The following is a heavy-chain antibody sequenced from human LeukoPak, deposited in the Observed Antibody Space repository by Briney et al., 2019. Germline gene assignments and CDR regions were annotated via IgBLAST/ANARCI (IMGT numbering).Heavy chain of an antibody. CDR1: GFTFSDYW. CDR3: ARDGRFSYGAFDI. V-gene: IGHV3-7*01. J-gene: IGHJ3*02. CDR2: IKQDGSEK. Sequence: GGSLRLSCVASGFTFSDYWMTWVRQAPGKGLECVANIKQDGSEKFYVDSVKGRFTISRDNAKNSLYLQMNSLRAEDAAVYYCARDGRFSYGAFDIWGQGTMVTVSS. D-gene: IGHD3-3*01.